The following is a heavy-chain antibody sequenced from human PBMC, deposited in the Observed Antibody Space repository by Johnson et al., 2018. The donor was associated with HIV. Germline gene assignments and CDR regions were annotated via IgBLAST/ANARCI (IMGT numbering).Heavy chain of an antibody. Sequence: VQLVESGGGLVKPGGSLRLSCGASGFTFSDHWMQWVRQAPGKGLVWVSRINGDGSRLTYAASVKGRFTIARDNAKNTLYLELKSLRSEDTAVYYCARTSCNGARCLGYDPFDVWGQGAMVTVSS. J-gene: IGHJ3*01. V-gene: IGHV3-74*02. CDR3: ARTSCNGARCLGYDPFDV. CDR1: GFTFSDHW. D-gene: IGHD2-8*01. CDR2: INGDGSRL.